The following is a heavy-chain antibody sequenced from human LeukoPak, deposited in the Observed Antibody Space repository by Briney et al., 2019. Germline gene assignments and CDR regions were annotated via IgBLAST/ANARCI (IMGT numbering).Heavy chain of an antibody. CDR2: IIPIFGTA. V-gene: IGHV1-69*05. D-gene: IGHD3-16*02. CDR1: GGTFSSYA. Sequence: SVKVSCKASGGTFSSYAISWVRQAPGQGLEWMGGIIPIFGTANYAQKFQGRVTITTDESTNTAYMELSSLRSEDTAVYYCAREGVWGSYRFDYWGQGTLVTVSS. J-gene: IGHJ4*02. CDR3: AREGVWGSYRFDY.